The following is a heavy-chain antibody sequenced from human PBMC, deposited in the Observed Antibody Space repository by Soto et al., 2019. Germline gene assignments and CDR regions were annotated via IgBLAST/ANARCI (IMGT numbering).Heavy chain of an antibody. CDR1: GYTFTSYG. Sequence: ASVKVSCKASGYTFTSYGFSWVRQAPGQGLEWMGWISASNGNTNYAQKLQGRVTMTTDTSTGTAYMELRRLRSDDTAVYYCAREGKIQRWSAETGEHKPFEGYYGMDVWGQGTTVTVSS. CDR2: ISASNGNT. CDR3: AREGKIQRWSAETGEHKPFEGYYGMDV. V-gene: IGHV1-18*01. D-gene: IGHD5-18*01. J-gene: IGHJ6*02.